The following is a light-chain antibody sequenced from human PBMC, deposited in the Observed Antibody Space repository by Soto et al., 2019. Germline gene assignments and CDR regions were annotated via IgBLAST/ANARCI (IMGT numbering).Light chain of an antibody. Sequence: QSVLTQPPSASGTPGQTVTISCSRSSSNIGDNPVNWYQQLPGAAPKLLIYINDQRPSGVPDRFSGSKSGTSASLAISGLQPEDEADYYCAAWDDSLNALFGTGTKLTVL. CDR1: SSNIGDNP. CDR2: IND. CDR3: AAWDDSLNAL. J-gene: IGLJ1*01. V-gene: IGLV1-44*01.